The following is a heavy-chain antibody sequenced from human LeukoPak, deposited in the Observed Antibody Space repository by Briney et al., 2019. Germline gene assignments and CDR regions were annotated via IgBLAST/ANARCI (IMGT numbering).Heavy chain of an antibody. V-gene: IGHV4-39*02. J-gene: IGHJ4*02. CDR1: GGSISSSSYY. CDR2: IYYSGST. D-gene: IGHD3-22*01. Sequence: PSETLSLTCTVSGGSISSSSYYWGWIRQPPGKGLEWIGSIYYSGSTYYNPSLKSRVTISVDTAKNQFSLKLSSVTAADTAVYYCARDSSGYYRYWGQGTLVTVSS. CDR3: ARDSSGYYRY.